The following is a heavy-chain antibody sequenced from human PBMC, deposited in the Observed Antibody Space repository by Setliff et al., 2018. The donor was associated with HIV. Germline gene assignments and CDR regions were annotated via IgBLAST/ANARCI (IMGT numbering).Heavy chain of an antibody. CDR2: LYNGGLT. CDR3: LRERNFWSRSPG. Sequence: GGSLRLSCAASGFTFSSYEMNWVRQTPGKGLEWVSVLYNGGLTYYADSVKGRFTISRDNSKNTLYLQMNSLRAEDTAVYYCLRERNFWSRSPGWGQGTLVTVSS. V-gene: IGHV3-66*02. CDR1: GFTFSSYE. J-gene: IGHJ4*02. D-gene: IGHD3-3*01.